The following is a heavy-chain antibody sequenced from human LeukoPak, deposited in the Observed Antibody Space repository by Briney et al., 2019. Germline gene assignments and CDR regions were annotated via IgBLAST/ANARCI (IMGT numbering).Heavy chain of an antibody. Sequence: SSETLSLTCAVYIDSFSNYHWNWIRQTPAKGMEWIGEVNESGGTNISPSLRSRVILSVDTSKNQFSLKLISVTVADTAIYYCARGQGATVPQVDKNWFDPWGQGTRVTVSS. D-gene: IGHD1-26*01. J-gene: IGHJ5*02. V-gene: IGHV4-34*01. CDR2: VNESGGT. CDR1: IDSFSNYH. CDR3: ARGQGATVPQVDKNWFDP.